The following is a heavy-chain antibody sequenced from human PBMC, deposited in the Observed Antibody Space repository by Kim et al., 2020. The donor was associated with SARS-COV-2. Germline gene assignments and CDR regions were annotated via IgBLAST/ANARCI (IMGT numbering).Heavy chain of an antibody. Sequence: GGSLRLSCSASGFTFSSYAMHWVRQAPGKGLEYVSAISSNGGSTYYADSVKGRFTISRDNSKNTLYLQMSSLRAEDTAVYYCVKSGGGGRYFDWLFDIHWGQGTLVTVSS. CDR3: VKSGGGGRYFDWLFDIH. CDR2: ISSNGGST. D-gene: IGHD3-9*01. CDR1: GFTFSSYA. J-gene: IGHJ4*02. V-gene: IGHV3-64D*06.